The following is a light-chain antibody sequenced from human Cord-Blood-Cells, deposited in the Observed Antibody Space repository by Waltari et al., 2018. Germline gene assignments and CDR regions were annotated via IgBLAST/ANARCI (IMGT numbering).Light chain of an antibody. CDR1: QSISSY. CDR3: QQSYSTPYS. CDR2: AAP. V-gene: IGKV1-39*01. J-gene: IGKJ2*03. Sequence: DIQMTQSPSSLSASLGDRVTITCRSSQSISSYLNWYQQKPGKAPKLLIYAAPSLQSGVPSRFSGSGSGTDFTLTISSLQPEDFATYYCQQSYSTPYSFGQGTKLEIK.